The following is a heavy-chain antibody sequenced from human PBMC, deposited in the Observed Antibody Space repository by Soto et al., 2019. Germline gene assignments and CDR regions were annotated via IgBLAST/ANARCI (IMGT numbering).Heavy chain of an antibody. J-gene: IGHJ6*02. Sequence: SETLSLTCAVYGGSFSCYYWSWIRQPPGKGLEWIGEINHSGSTNYNPSLKSRVTISVDTSKDQFSLKLSSVTAADTAVYYCAXTHCSSTSCLVYYGMDVWGQGTTVTVSS. V-gene: IGHV4-34*01. CDR3: AXTHCSSTSCLVYYGMDV. CDR1: GGSFSCYY. D-gene: IGHD2-2*01. CDR2: INHSGST.